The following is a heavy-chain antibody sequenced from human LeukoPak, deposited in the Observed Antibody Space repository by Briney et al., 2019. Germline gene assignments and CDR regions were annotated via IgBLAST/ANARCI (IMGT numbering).Heavy chain of an antibody. J-gene: IGHJ4*02. CDR1: GGSISISSYY. CDR3: ARQTGSGLFILP. CDR2: IYYSGST. Sequence: PSETLSLTCTVSGGSISISSYYWGWIRQPPGKGLEWIGSIYYSGSTYYNPSLKSRVTISVDTSKNQFSLKLTSVTAADTAVYYCARQTGSGLFILPGGQGTLVTVSS. V-gene: IGHV4-39*01. D-gene: IGHD3/OR15-3a*01.